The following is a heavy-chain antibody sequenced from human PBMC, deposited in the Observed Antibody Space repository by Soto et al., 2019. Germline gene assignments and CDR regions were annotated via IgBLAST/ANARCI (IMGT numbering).Heavy chain of an antibody. J-gene: IGHJ5*02. D-gene: IGHD1-1*01. CDR3: ARFITETGTTTFHP. V-gene: IGHV1-3*01. Sequence: GASVKVSCKASGYTFTSYAMHWVRQAPGQRLEWMGWINAGNGNTKYSQKFQGRVTITRDTSASTAYMELSSLRSEDTAVYYCARFITETGTTTFHPWGQGTLVTVSS. CDR2: INAGNGNT. CDR1: GYTFTSYA.